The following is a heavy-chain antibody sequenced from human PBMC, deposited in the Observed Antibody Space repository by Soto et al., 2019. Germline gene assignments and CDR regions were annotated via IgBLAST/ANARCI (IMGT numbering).Heavy chain of an antibody. CDR1: GGSISSSSYY. CDR3: ARQGIAAGPHWFDP. CDR2: IYYSGSN. V-gene: IGHV4-39*01. Sequence: QLQLQESGPGLVKPSETLSLTCPVSGGSISSSSYYWGWIRQPPGKCLEWSGSIYYSGSNYYNQYLKSRGILSVDTSRNQFTLTLSAVTAADTAVYYFARQGIAAGPHWFDPWGQGTPVPGSS. J-gene: IGHJ5*02. D-gene: IGHD6-6*01.